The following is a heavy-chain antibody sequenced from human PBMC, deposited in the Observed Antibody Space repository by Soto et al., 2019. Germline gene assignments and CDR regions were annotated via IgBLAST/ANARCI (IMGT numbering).Heavy chain of an antibody. J-gene: IGHJ4*02. V-gene: IGHV3-21*01. CDR3: ARSPDVGVRGAY. CDR2: ITVGSSHI. D-gene: IGHD3-10*02. CDR1: GFPLSAYN. Sequence: EVQLVESGGGLVKPVGSLRLYCTGSGFPLSAYNINWVRQAPGKGLEWVSYITVGSSHIYQPNSMKGRFTISRDDAKNSGYMQIDSLRDEATALYYGARSPDVGVRGAYWGQGTLVTVSS.